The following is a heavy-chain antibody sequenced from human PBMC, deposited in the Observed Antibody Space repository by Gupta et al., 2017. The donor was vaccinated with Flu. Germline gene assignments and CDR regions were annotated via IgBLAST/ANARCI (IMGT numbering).Heavy chain of an antibody. D-gene: IGHD6-19*01. V-gene: IGHV3-53*01. Sequence: VERGGGLVQPGGSLRLSCVGSGFPGSRQWMRWVRQAPGKGLEGVSLTACVYCGGTYYSETVGGRFTFSRGSSENTLYLQMHALRVDDTAVYYCVKADSSGIMRMGGQGTTVIVSS. CDR2: TACVYCGGT. CDR1: GFPGSRQW. CDR3: VKADSSGIMRM. J-gene: IGHJ6*02.